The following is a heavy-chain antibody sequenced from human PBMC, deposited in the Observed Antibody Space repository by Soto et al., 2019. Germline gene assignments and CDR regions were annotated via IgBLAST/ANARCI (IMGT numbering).Heavy chain of an antibody. CDR3: ARVVATMFSPWFDP. CDR2: IYYSGST. Sequence: QVQLQESGPGLVKPSQTLSLTCTVSGGSISSGGYYWSWIRQHPGKGLEWIGYIYYSGSTYYDPSLKSRVTISVDTSKNQFSLKLSSVTAADTAVYYCARVVATMFSPWFDPWGQGTLVTVSS. J-gene: IGHJ5*02. CDR1: GGSISSGGYY. V-gene: IGHV4-31*03. D-gene: IGHD5-12*01.